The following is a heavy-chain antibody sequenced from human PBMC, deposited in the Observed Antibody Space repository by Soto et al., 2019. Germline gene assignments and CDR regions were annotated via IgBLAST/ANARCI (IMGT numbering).Heavy chain of an antibody. CDR1: GFTFSSYG. CDR2: IWYDGSNK. CDR3: ASLSGSCVDY. J-gene: IGHJ4*02. V-gene: IGHV3-33*01. D-gene: IGHD1-26*01. Sequence: QVQLVESGGGVVQPGRSLRLSCAASGFTFSSYGMHWVRQAPGKGLEWVAVIWYDGSNKYYADSVKGRFTISRDNSKNTVYMKKNSLRAEDTAVYYCASLSGSCVDYWGQGTLVTVSS.